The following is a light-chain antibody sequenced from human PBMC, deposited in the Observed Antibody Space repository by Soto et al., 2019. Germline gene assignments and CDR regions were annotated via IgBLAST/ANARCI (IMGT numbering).Light chain of an antibody. V-gene: IGKV2-28*01. CDR2: LGS. CDR3: MQALQTPRT. CDR1: QSLLHSKGYNY. Sequence: DIVMTQSPLSLPVTPGEPASISCRSSQSLLHSKGYNYLDWYLQKPGQSPQLLIYLGSNRASGVPDRFSGSGSGTDFTLKFSRVEAEDVGVYYCMQALQTPRTFGQGTQVEIK. J-gene: IGKJ1*01.